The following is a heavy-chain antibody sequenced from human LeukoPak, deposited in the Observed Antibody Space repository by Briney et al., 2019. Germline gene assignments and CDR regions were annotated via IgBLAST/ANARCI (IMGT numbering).Heavy chain of an antibody. CDR1: GFTFRTYG. CDR2: LWFDGSHQ. J-gene: IGHJ5*02. Sequence: GGSLRLSCAASGFTFRTYGMHWVRQTPGKRLEWVAFLWFDGSHQYYADSVRGRFIISRDNSNNTLYLQMNSLRADDTAVYYCARDGNYFDTTPNWFDTWGQGTLVTVSS. CDR3: ARDGNYFDTTPNWFDT. D-gene: IGHD3-22*01. V-gene: IGHV3-33*01.